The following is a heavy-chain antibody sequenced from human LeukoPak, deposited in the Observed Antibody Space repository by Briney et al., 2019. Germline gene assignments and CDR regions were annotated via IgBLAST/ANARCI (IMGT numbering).Heavy chain of an antibody. CDR1: GFTFSSYA. V-gene: IGHV3-64*01. Sequence: PGGSLRLSCAASGFTFSSYAMHWVRQAPGKGLEYVSAISSNGGSTYYANSVKGRFTISRDNSKNTLYLQMGSLRAGDMAVYYCARGDSVVVPAAIGGEGAFDIWGQGTMVTVSS. J-gene: IGHJ3*02. CDR3: ARGDSVVVPAAIGGEGAFDI. D-gene: IGHD2-2*01. CDR2: ISSNGGST.